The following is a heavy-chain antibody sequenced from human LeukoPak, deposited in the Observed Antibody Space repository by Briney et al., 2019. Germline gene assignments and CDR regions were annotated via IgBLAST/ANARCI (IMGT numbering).Heavy chain of an antibody. CDR2: IYYTGST. D-gene: IGHD4-23*01. Sequence: KPSAPLSLTCPVSGGSISSYYWSWIRQPPGKGLEWIGYIYYTGSTNNNPSLRSRVTISVDTSKNQFSLELSSVTAADTAVYYCARVGFGNTPHPIDYWGQGALVTVSS. CDR3: ARVGFGNTPHPIDY. V-gene: IGHV4-59*01. CDR1: GGSISSYY. J-gene: IGHJ4*02.